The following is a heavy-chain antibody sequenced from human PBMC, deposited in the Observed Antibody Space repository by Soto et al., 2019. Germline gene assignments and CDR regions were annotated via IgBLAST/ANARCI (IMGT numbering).Heavy chain of an antibody. CDR2: ISYDGSNK. CDR1: GFTFSSYG. V-gene: IGHV3-30*18. Sequence: QVQLVESGGGVVQPGRSLRLSCAASGFTFSSYGMHWVRQAPGKGLEWVAVISYDGSNKYYADSVKGRFTISRDNSKKTLDLQMNSLRAEDTAVYYCAKGNYYDSSGYPQNWFDPWGQGTLVTVSS. CDR3: AKGNYYDSSGYPQNWFDP. D-gene: IGHD3-22*01. J-gene: IGHJ5*02.